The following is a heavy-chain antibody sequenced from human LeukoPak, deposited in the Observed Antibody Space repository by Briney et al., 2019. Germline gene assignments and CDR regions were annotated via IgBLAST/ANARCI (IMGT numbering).Heavy chain of an antibody. D-gene: IGHD5-18*01. CDR3: ARVNGAHTAMAPIWDY. J-gene: IGHJ4*02. CDR2: IVVGSGNT. Sequence: SVKVSCKASGFTFTSSAVQWVRQARGQRLEWIGWIVVGSGNTNYAQKFQERVTITRDMSTSTAYMELSSLRSEDTAVYYCARVNGAHTAMAPIWDYWGQGTLVTVSS. CDR1: GFTFTSSA. V-gene: IGHV1-58*01.